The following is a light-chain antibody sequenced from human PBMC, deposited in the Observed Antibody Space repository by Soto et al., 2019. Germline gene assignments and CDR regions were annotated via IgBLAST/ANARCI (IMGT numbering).Light chain of an antibody. CDR1: QSVSSSY. CDR2: GAS. J-gene: IGKJ4*01. V-gene: IGKV3-20*01. CDR3: QQYGSSPLT. Sequence: DIVLTQSPGTLSLSPGERATLSCRASQSVSSSYLAWYQQKPGQAPRRLIYGASSRATGIPDRFSGSGSGTDFPLTISRLEPEDFAVYYCQQYGSSPLTFGGGTKVEIK.